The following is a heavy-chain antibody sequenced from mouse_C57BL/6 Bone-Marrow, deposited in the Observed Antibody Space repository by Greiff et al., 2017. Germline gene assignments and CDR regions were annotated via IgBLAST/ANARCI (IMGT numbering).Heavy chain of an antibody. J-gene: IGHJ1*03. CDR2: IDPSDSYT. D-gene: IGHD2-9*01. CDR3: AREPTYYGYDGGYFDV. Sequence: QVQLQQPGAELVMPGASVKLSCKASGYTFTSYWMPWVKQRPGQGLEWIGEIDPSDSYTNYNQKFKGKSTLTVAKSSSTAYMQLSILTSEDSAVYYCAREPTYYGYDGGYFDVWGTGTTVTVSS. V-gene: IGHV1-69*01. CDR1: GYTFTSYW.